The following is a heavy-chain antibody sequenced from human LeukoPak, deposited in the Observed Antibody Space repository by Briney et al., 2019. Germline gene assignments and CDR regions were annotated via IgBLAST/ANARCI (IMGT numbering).Heavy chain of an antibody. CDR1: GFTFSSYA. D-gene: IGHD3-10*01. V-gene: IGHV3-23*01. CDR2: ISGSGGST. J-gene: IGHJ4*02. Sequence: GGSLRLSCAASGFTFSSYAMSWVRQAPGKGLEWVSAISGSGGSTYYADSVKGRFTISRDNSKNTLYLQMNSLRAEDTAVYYCAKDFGTLLWFSEPQYYFDYWGQGTLVTVSS. CDR3: AKDFGTLLWFSEPQYYFDY.